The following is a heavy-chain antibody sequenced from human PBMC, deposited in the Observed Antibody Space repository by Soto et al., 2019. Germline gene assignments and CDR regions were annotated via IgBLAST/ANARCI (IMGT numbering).Heavy chain of an antibody. CDR2: ISLYSDGT. Sequence: ASVKVSCKTSGYSFSNYGITWVRQAPGQPLEWLGWISLYSDGTNYAQKFQGRVSMTTDTSTTTAYMELRSLRSDDTAVYYCARVVPGAEAWFGPWGQGTLVTVSS. CDR3: ARVVPGAEAWFGP. D-gene: IGHD2-2*01. CDR1: GYSFSNYG. V-gene: IGHV1-18*01. J-gene: IGHJ5*02.